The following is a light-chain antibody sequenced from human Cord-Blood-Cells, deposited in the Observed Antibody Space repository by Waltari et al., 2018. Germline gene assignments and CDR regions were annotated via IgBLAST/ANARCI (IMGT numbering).Light chain of an antibody. CDR2: DAS. CDR1: QSVSSY. V-gene: IGKV3-11*01. J-gene: IGKJ4*01. Sequence: IVLTQSPATLSLSPGESATLSCRASQSVSSYLAWYQQTPGQAPRLRIYDASNRATGIPARFSGSGSGTDFTLTISSLEPEDFAVYYCQQRSNWPPTFGGGTKVEIK. CDR3: QQRSNWPPT.